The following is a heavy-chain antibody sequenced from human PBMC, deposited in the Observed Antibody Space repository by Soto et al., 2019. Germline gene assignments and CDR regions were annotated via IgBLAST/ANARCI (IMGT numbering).Heavy chain of an antibody. Sequence: GGSLRLSCAASGFTFSNAWMNWVRQAPGKGLEWVGRIKSKTDGGTTDYAAPVKGRFTISRDDSKNTLYLQMNSLKTEDTAVYYCTTEFRFGESIYYYYYGMDVWGQGTTVTVSS. J-gene: IGHJ6*02. CDR1: GFTFSNAW. V-gene: IGHV3-15*07. CDR3: TTEFRFGESIYYYYYGMDV. CDR2: IKSKTDGGTT. D-gene: IGHD3-10*01.